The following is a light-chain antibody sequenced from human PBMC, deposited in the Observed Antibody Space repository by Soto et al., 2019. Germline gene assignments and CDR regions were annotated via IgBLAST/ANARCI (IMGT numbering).Light chain of an antibody. V-gene: IGLV2-14*01. CDR2: EVT. Sequence: QSALTQPASVSGSPGQSITISCTGTSGDIGIYNYVSWYQQHPGKAPKLIFCEVTNRPSGVSSRFSGSKSGNTASLTISGLRAEDEADYYCTSFTTTNIWVFGGGTKLTVL. CDR1: SGDIGIYNY. J-gene: IGLJ3*02. CDR3: TSFTTTNIWV.